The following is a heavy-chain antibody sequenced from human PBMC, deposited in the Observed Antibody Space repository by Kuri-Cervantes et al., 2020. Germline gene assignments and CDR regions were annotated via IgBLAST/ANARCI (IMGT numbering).Heavy chain of an antibody. J-gene: IGHJ3*02. CDR1: GYSISSGYY. V-gene: IGHV4-38-2*01. D-gene: IGHD3-16*02. CDR2: IYHSGST. Sequence: SQTLSLTCAVSGYSISSGYYWGWIRQPPGKGLEWIGSIYHSGSTYYNPSLKSRVTISVDTSKNQFSLELSSVTAADTAVYYCARGTNSYWGSYRRAFDIWGQGTMVTVSS. CDR3: ARGTNSYWGSYRRAFDI.